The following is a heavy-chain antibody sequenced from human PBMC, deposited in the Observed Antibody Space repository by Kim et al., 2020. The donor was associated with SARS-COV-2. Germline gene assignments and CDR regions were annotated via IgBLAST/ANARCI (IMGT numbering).Heavy chain of an antibody. CDR3: ARDREIAVAATGFDY. Sequence: ASVKVSCKASGYTFTSYYMHWVRQAPGQGLEWMGIINPSGGSTSYAQKFQGRVTMTRDTSTSTVYMELSSLRSEDTAVYYCARDREIAVAATGFDYWGQGTLVTVSS. CDR1: GYTFTSYY. V-gene: IGHV1-46*01. J-gene: IGHJ4*02. D-gene: IGHD6-19*01. CDR2: INPSGGST.